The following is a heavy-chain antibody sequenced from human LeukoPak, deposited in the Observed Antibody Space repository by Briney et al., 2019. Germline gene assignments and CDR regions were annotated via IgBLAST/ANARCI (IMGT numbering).Heavy chain of an antibody. CDR2: ISSSSSYI. D-gene: IGHD5-12*01. J-gene: IGHJ6*02. CDR3: ARDLGYSGYDSGMDV. CDR1: GFTFSSYS. Sequence: GRSLRLSCAASGFTFSSYSMNWVRQAPGKGLEWVSSISSSSSYIYYADSVKGRFTISRDNAKNSLYLQMNSLRAEDTAVYYCARDLGYSGYDSGMDVWGQGTTVTVSS. V-gene: IGHV3-21*01.